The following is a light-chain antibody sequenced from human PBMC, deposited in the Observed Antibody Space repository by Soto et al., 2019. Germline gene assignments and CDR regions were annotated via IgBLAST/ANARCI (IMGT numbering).Light chain of an antibody. Sequence: EIVMTQSPATLSVSPGERATLSCRASQSVSSNLAWYHQKPGQAPRRLISGASTRATGIPARFSGSGSGTEFTLTISSLQSEDFAVYYCQQYNNWPPWTFGQGTKVEIK. V-gene: IGKV3-15*01. CDR3: QQYNNWPPWT. CDR2: GAS. J-gene: IGKJ1*01. CDR1: QSVSSN.